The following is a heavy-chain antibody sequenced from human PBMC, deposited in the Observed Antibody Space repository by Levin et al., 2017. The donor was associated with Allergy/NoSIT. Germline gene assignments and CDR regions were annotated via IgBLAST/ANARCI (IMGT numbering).Heavy chain of an antibody. D-gene: IGHD6-19*01. CDR3: ARLDWGRSSGWTADY. J-gene: IGHJ4*02. V-gene: IGHV4-59*08. CDR1: GGSISSYY. Sequence: SQTLSLTCTVSGGSISSYYWSWIRQSPGKGLEWIGYIYNRGSTNYNPSLKSRVTISVDTSKNQFSLKLSSVTAADTAVYYCARLDWGRSSGWTADYWGQGTLVTVSS. CDR2: IYNRGST.